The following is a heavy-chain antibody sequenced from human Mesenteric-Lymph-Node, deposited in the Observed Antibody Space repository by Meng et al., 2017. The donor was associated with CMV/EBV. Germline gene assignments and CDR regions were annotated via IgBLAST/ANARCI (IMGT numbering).Heavy chain of an antibody. D-gene: IGHD2-2*01. J-gene: IGHJ4*02. Sequence: GGSLRLSCAGSEFTFSYYAMTWVRQAPGKGLEWVSTIDGGGASAYYADSVRGRFTISRDNSKNTLYLQMNSLRAEDTAVYYCAKEGRDIVVVPADYYFDYWGQGTLVTVSS. V-gene: IGHV3-23*01. CDR3: AKEGRDIVVVPADYYFDY. CDR2: IDGGGASA. CDR1: EFTFSYYA.